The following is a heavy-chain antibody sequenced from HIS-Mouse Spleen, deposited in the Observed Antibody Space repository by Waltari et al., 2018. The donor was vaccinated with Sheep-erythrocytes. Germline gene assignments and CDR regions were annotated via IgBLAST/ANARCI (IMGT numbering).Heavy chain of an antibody. CDR3: ARTPRDYDFWSGYYFYYYGMDV. Sequence: QVTLRESGPALVKPTQTLTLTCTFSGFSLSTSGMCVSWIRQPPGKALEWLALIDWDDDKYYSTSRKTRLTISKETSKNQVVLTMTNMDPVDTATYYCARTPRDYDFWSGYYFYYYGMDVWGQGTTVTVSS. V-gene: IGHV2-70*01. J-gene: IGHJ6*02. CDR1: GFSLSTSGMC. CDR2: IDWDDDK. D-gene: IGHD3-3*01.